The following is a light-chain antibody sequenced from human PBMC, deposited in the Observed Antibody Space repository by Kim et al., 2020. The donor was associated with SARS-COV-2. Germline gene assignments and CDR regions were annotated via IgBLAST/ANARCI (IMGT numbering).Light chain of an antibody. CDR3: SALDSSPE. J-gene: IGLJ2*01. V-gene: IGLV10-54*02. Sequence: QAGLTQPPSVSKGLRQTATLTCTGNSNIVGNQGAAWLQQHQGHPPKLLSYRNNNRPSGISERFSASRSGNTASLTITGLQPEDEADYYCSALDSSPEIGGGTQLTVL. CDR2: RNN. CDR1: SNIVGNQG.